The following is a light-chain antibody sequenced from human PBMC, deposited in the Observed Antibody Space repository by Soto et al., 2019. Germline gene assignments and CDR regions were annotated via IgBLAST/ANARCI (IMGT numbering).Light chain of an antibody. V-gene: IGKV3-11*01. J-gene: IGKJ4*01. Sequence: EIVLTQSPATLSLSPEKRATLSCRASQTISSYLAWYQHKPGQAPRLLIYDTSNRATGIPARFSGSGSGTDFTLTISSLEPEDFAVYYCHQRSNWPLTFGGGTKVDIK. CDR3: HQRSNWPLT. CDR1: QTISSY. CDR2: DTS.